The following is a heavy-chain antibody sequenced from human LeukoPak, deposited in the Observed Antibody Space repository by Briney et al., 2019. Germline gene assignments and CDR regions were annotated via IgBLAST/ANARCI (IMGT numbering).Heavy chain of an antibody. Sequence: ASVKVSCKASGYTFTSYYMHWVRQAPGQGLEWLGIINPSGGSTSYAQKFQGRVTMTRDTPTSTVYMELSSLRSEDTAVYYCARGGEQSNLDYYYYYMDVWGKETTVTVSS. CDR3: ARGGEQSNLDYYYYYMDV. J-gene: IGHJ6*03. V-gene: IGHV1-46*01. CDR2: INPSGGST. D-gene: IGHD4-17*01. CDR1: GYTFTSYY.